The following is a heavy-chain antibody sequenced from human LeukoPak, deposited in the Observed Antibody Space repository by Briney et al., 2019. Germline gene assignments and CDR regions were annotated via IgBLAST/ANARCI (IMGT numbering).Heavy chain of an antibody. CDR3: ARTNYYDSSGYQGAGTYYYGMDV. Sequence: GAAVKVSCKASGGTFSSYGISWVRQAPGQGLEWMGRITPIFGTANYAQKFQGRVTITADKFTSTAYMEVSSLRSEDTAVYYCARTNYYDSSGYQGAGTYYYGMDVWGQGTTVTVSS. D-gene: IGHD3-22*01. CDR1: GGTFSSYG. J-gene: IGHJ6*02. CDR2: ITPIFGTA. V-gene: IGHV1-69*06.